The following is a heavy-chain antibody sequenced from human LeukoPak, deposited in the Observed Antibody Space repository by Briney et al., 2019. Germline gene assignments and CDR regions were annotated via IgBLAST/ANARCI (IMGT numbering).Heavy chain of an antibody. CDR1: GGSISSSSYY. V-gene: IGHV4-39*07. Sequence: SETLSLTCTVSGGSISSSSYYWGWLRQPPGKGLEWIGEINHSGSAKYNPSLKSRVTITVDTSKNQFSLKLSSVTAADTAVYDCALLVVPAAVDYWGEGTLVTVSS. CDR3: ALLVVPAAVDY. J-gene: IGHJ4*02. D-gene: IGHD2-2*01. CDR2: INHSGSA.